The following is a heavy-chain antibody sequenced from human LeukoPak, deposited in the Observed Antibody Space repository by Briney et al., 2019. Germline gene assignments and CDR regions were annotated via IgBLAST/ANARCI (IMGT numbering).Heavy chain of an antibody. J-gene: IGHJ4*02. V-gene: IGHV4-34*01. CDR1: GGSFSGYC. D-gene: IGHD3-10*01. Sequence: PSETLSLTCAVYGGSFSGYCWSWIRQPPGKGLEWIWEINHSGSTNYNPSLKSRVTISVDTSKNQFSLKLSSVTAADTAVYYCARMGGYGSPFDYWGQGTLVTVSS. CDR2: INHSGST. CDR3: ARMGGYGSPFDY.